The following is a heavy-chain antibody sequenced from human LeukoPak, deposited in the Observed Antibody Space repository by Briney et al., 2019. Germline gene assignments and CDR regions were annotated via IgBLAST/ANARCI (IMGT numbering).Heavy chain of an antibody. D-gene: IGHD3-9*01. J-gene: IGHJ4*02. V-gene: IGHV4-34*01. CDR3: ASHRFFDSLSPFDY. Sequence: SETLSLTCAVSGGSFSGYSWSWIRQPPGKGLEWIGEINHSGSTNYNPSLKSRVTISVDTSKNQFSLKLSSVTAADTAVYYCASHRFFDSLSPFDYWGQGTLVTVSS. CDR1: GGSFSGYS. CDR2: INHSGST.